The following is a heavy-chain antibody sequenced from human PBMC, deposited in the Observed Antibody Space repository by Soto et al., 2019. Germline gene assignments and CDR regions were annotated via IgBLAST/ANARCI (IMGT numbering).Heavy chain of an antibody. CDR2: IYYSGST. CDR1: GGSISSYY. V-gene: IGHV4-59*01. J-gene: IGHJ6*02. Sequence: QVQLQESGPGLVKPSETLSLTCTVSGGSISSYYWSWIRQPPGKGLEWIGYIYYSGSTNYNPSLKSRVTISVDTSKNQFSLKLSSVTAADTAVYYCARDRAYSSSQALGTYGMDVWGQGTTVTVSS. CDR3: ARDRAYSSSQALGTYGMDV. D-gene: IGHD6-13*01.